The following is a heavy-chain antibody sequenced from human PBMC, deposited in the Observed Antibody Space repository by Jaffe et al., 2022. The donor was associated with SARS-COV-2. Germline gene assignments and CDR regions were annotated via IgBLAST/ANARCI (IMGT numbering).Heavy chain of an antibody. CDR3: ARDGDYAVAAFDI. Sequence: QVQLVESGGGVVQPGRSLRLSCAASGFTFSSYAMHWVRQAPGKGLEWVAVISYDGSNKYYADSVKGRFTISRDNSKNTLYLQMNSLRAEDTAVYYCARDGDYAVAAFDIWGQGTMVTVSS. V-gene: IGHV3-30-3*01. J-gene: IGHJ3*02. CDR2: ISYDGSNK. D-gene: IGHD4-17*01. CDR1: GFTFSSYA.